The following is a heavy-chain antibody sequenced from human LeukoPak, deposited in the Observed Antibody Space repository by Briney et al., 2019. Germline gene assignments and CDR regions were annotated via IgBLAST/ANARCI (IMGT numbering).Heavy chain of an antibody. CDR3: ARQSTDYYYYMDV. Sequence: KSSQTLSLTCTVAGGSISSYYWSWIRQPPGKGLEWIGYIYTSGSTNYNPPLKSRVTISEDTSKNQFSLNLSSVTAADTAVYYCARQSTDYYYYMDVWGKGTTVTVSS. CDR2: IYTSGST. D-gene: IGHD4-11*01. J-gene: IGHJ6*03. V-gene: IGHV4-4*09. CDR1: GGSISSYY.